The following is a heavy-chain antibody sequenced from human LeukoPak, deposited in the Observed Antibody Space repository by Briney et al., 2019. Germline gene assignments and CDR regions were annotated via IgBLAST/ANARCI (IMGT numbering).Heavy chain of an antibody. J-gene: IGHJ4*02. CDR3: ARSWDRIAARPDFDY. Sequence: GSLRLSCAASGFTFSSYWMSWVRQAPGKGLEWIGEINHSGSTNYNPSLKSRVTISVDTSKHQFSLKLSSVTAADTAVYYCARSWDRIAARPDFDYWGQGTLVTVSS. CDR1: GFTFSSYW. D-gene: IGHD6-6*01. CDR2: INHSGST. V-gene: IGHV4-34*01.